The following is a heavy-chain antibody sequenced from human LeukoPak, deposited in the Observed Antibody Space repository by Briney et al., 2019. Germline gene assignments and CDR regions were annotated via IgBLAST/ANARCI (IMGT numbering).Heavy chain of an antibody. J-gene: IGHJ4*02. Sequence: GESLKISCSGSGYSFTNYWIGWVRQMPVKGLEWMGIIFPGDSDTRYTPSFQGQVTISADKSISTAYLHWSSLKASDTAMYYCARRDSSGWYSFGDYWGQGTLVSVSS. CDR3: ARRDSSGWYSFGDY. D-gene: IGHD6-19*01. CDR1: GYSFTNYW. CDR2: IFPGDSDT. V-gene: IGHV5-51*01.